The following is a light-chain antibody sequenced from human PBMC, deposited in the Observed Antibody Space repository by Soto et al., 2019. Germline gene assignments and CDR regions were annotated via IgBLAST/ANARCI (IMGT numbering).Light chain of an antibody. Sequence: QSVLTQPASVSGSPGQSITISCTGTSSDVGGYIYVSWYQQHPGKAPKLMIYDVTSRPSGVSYRFSGSKSGSTASLTISGLQAEDEADYYCSSYTTSSSYVFGTGTKVTV. CDR1: SSDVGGYIY. J-gene: IGLJ1*01. CDR3: SSYTTSSSYV. V-gene: IGLV2-14*01. CDR2: DVT.